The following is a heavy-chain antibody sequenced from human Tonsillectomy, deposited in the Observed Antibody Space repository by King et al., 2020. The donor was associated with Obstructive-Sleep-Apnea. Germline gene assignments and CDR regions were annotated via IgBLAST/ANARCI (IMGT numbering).Heavy chain of an antibody. D-gene: IGHD4-17*01. CDR1: GGSISSSSDY. CDR2: IDYSGST. V-gene: IGHV4-39*07. J-gene: IGHJ4*02. Sequence: QLQESGPGLVKPSETLSLTCTVAGGSISSSSDYWGWIRQPPGKGLEWIGSIDYSGSTYYNPSLKSRVTISVDTSKNQSSLKLSSVTAADTAVYYCARLGDYGDYVFDYWGQGTLVTVSS. CDR3: ARLGDYGDYVFDY.